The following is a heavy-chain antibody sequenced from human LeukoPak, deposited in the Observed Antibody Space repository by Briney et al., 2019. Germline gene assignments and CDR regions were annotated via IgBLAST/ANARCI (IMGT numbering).Heavy chain of an antibody. CDR2: ISAYNGNT. CDR1: GYTFTSYG. V-gene: IGHV1-18*01. CDR3: ARDRGGDYYDSSGYPSNHGMDV. D-gene: IGHD3-22*01. J-gene: IGHJ6*02. Sequence: EASVKVSCKASGYTFTSYGISWVRQAPGQGLEWMGWISAYNGNTNYAQKLQGRVTMTTDTSTSTAYMELRSPRSDDTAVYYCARDRGGDYYDSSGYPSNHGMDVWGQGTTVTVSS.